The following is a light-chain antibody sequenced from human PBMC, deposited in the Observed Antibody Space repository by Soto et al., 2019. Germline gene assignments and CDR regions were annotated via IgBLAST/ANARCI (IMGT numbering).Light chain of an antibody. CDR1: KLGNKY. CDR2: QDS. V-gene: IGLV3-1*01. Sequence: SYELTQPPSVSVSPGQTASITCSGDKLGNKYAYWYQQKSGQSPVVVIYQDSKRPSGIPERFSGSNSGNTATLTISGTQAMDEADYYCQAWDSSTVVFGVWTKLTVL. J-gene: IGLJ2*01. CDR3: QAWDSSTVV.